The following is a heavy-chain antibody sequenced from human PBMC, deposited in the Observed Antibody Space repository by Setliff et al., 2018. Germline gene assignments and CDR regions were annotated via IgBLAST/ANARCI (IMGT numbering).Heavy chain of an antibody. V-gene: IGHV7-4-1*02. CDR1: GYTFTTYA. D-gene: IGHD3-10*01. J-gene: IGHJ6*03. CDR3: ARASRFGTIKYRGDYYMDV. CDR2: INTNTGNP. Sequence: ASVKVSCKASGYTFTTYAISWMRQAPGQGLEWMGWINTNTGNPSYAQGFTGRFVFSLDTSVSTTYLQISSLKAEDTALYYCARASRFGTIKYRGDYYMDVWGKGTTVTVSS.